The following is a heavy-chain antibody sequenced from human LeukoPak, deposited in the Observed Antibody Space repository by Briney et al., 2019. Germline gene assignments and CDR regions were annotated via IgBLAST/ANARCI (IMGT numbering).Heavy chain of an antibody. CDR2: VYYTGNP. CDR3: ARGSGTYYYDSGGYLNWFDP. V-gene: IGHV4-39*01. Sequence: SETLSLTCTVSVGSTSSSVYCSGWIRHPPGNGREWIGSVYYTGNPIYNPSIQSQVTISEDTSRNQLSLKLNSVTAADTAVYYCARGSGTYYYDSGGYLNWFDPWGQGILVTVSS. D-gene: IGHD3-22*01. J-gene: IGHJ5*02. CDR1: VGSTSSSVYC.